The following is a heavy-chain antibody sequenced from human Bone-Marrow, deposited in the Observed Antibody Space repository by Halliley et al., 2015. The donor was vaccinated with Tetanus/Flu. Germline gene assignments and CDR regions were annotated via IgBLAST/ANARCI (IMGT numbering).Heavy chain of an antibody. CDR1: GFTFSDYW. J-gene: IGHJ6*02. D-gene: IGHD2-8*02. V-gene: IGHV3-7*03. CDR2: IKQDGTEK. Sequence: SLRLSCAASGFTFSDYWMAWVRQGPGKGLEWAANIKQDGTEKYYADSVRGRLAISRDNAQNTAFLQMNNLRAEDTAVYFCARAVVYVSAGSTYYYYGMDVWGQGTAVTVSS. CDR3: ARAVVYVSAGSTYYYYGMDV.